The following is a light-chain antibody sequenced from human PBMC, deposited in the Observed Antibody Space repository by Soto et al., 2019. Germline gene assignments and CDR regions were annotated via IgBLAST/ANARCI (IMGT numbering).Light chain of an antibody. Sequence: QLVLTQPPSVSGTPGQRVTISCSGGISNIGTNYVHWFQQLPGTAPKVLSNRDNQRPSGVPDRFSGSKSGTSASLAISGLQSEDEAEYYCAAWDDTVRSYVFGTGTKLTFL. CDR3: AAWDDTVRSYV. CDR2: RDN. J-gene: IGLJ1*01. V-gene: IGLV1-47*01. CDR1: ISNIGTNY.